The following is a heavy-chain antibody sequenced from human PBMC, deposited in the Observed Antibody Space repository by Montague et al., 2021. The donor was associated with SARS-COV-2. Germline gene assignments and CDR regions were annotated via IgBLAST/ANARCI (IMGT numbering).Heavy chain of an antibody. J-gene: IGHJ4*03. CDR1: GGSFRNYY. CDR3: ARGKLDFQIVVLCASKHTYFDA. D-gene: IGHD3-3*01. Sequence: SETLSLTCAVYGGSFRNYYWSWIRQSPGKGLEWIGEVDQSGNTNYNPSLKSRVTISADISKNQFSVKLASATAADTGIYYCARGKLDFQIVVLCASKHTYFDAWGQGTPVTVSS. CDR2: VDQSGNT. V-gene: IGHV4-34*01.